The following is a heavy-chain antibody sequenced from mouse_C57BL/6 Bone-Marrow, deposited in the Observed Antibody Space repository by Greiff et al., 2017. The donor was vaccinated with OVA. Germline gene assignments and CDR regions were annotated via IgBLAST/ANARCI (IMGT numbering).Heavy chain of an antibody. CDR2: INPNNGGT. CDR3: AISWEGVFDY. Sequence: EVQLQQSGPELVKPGASVKISCKASGYTFTDYYMNWVKQSHGKSLEWIGDINPNNGGTSYNQKFKGKATLTVDKSSSTAYMELRSLTSEDSAVYYCAISWEGVFDYWGQGTTLTVSS. J-gene: IGHJ2*01. D-gene: IGHD4-1*01. CDR1: GYTFTDYY. V-gene: IGHV1-26*01.